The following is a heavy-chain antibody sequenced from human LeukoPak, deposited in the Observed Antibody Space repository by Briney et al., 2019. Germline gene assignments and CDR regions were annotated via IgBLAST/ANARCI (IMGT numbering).Heavy chain of an antibody. CDR2: FDPEDGET. V-gene: IGHV1-24*01. D-gene: IGHD1-26*01. J-gene: IGHJ5*02. Sequence: SGGSLRLSCAASGFTFSSYAMSWVRQAPGKGLEWMGGFDPEDGETIYAQKFQGRVTMTEDTSTDTAYMELSSLRSEDTAVYYCATGRSGRWNWFDPWGQGTLVTVSS. CDR1: GFTFSSYA. CDR3: ATGRSGRWNWFDP.